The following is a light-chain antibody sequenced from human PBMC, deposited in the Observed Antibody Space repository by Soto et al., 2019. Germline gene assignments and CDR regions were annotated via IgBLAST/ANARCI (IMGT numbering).Light chain of an antibody. CDR3: CSYAGSYTLV. CDR2: DVS. V-gene: IGLV2-11*01. J-gene: IGLJ1*01. CDR1: SSDVGGYNF. Sequence: QSVLPQPRSVSGPPGQSVTISCTGTSSDVGGYNFVSWYQQHPGKAPKLMIYDVSKRPSGVPDRFSGSKSGNTASLTISGLQAEDEADYYCCSYAGSYTLVFGTGTKLTVL.